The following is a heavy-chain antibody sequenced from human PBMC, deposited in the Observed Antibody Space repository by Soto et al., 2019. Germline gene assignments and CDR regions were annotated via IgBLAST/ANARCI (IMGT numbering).Heavy chain of an antibody. J-gene: IGHJ6*02. CDR1: GYTFTSDA. CDR2: INAGNGNT. CDR3: ARDKGLAGAKYYYYGMDV. Sequence: GASVKVSCKASGYTFTSDAMHWVRQAPGQRLEWMGWINAGNGNTKYSQKFQGRVTITRDTSASTAYMELSSLRSEDTAVYYCARDKGLAGAKYYYYGMDVWGQGTTVTVSS. D-gene: IGHD1-26*01. V-gene: IGHV1-3*01.